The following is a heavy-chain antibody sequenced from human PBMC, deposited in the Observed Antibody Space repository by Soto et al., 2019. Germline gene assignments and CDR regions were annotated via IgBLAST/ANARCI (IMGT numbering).Heavy chain of an antibody. Sequence: EVQLVESGGGLVQPGGSLRLSCAASGLTVSNSYMNWVRQAPGKGLEWVSIIYSGGTTYYADSVKGRFTISRDNSKNTLYLQMHSLRADDMAVYYCARDTTVTTPTYFASWGQGTLVIVSS. D-gene: IGHD4-17*01. CDR3: ARDTTVTTPTYFAS. CDR1: GLTVSNSY. J-gene: IGHJ4*02. CDR2: IYSGGTT. V-gene: IGHV3-66*01.